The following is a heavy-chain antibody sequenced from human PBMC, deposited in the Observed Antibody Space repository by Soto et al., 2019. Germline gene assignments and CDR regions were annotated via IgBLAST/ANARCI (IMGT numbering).Heavy chain of an antibody. Sequence: GASVKVSCKAFGYSFTNNAVSWVRQATGQGLEWMGWMNPGSGDTGYAQKFQGRVTMTRDISIATAYMELSSLRSDDTAIYYCARMETFGSLNWFDPWGQGTRVTVSS. CDR1: GYSFTNNA. V-gene: IGHV1-8*01. CDR2: MNPGSGDT. J-gene: IGHJ5*02. CDR3: ARMETFGSLNWFDP. D-gene: IGHD3-16*01.